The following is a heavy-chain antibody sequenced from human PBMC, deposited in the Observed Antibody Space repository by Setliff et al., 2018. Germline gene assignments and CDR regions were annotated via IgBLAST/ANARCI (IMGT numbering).Heavy chain of an antibody. CDR2: ISSSSTSI. J-gene: IGHJ6*03. D-gene: IGHD3-22*01. V-gene: IGHV3-48*01. CDR3: ATNPPKGPSGGYYYDDPYYYYMDG. Sequence: GGSLRLSCAASGFTFSSEYMNWVRQAPGKGLEWVSYISSSSTSIYSDSVKDRFTISRDNAKKSLYLQMDSLRAEDKAVYYCATNPPKGPSGGYYYDDPYYYYMDGWGKGTTVTVSS. CDR1: GFTFSSEY.